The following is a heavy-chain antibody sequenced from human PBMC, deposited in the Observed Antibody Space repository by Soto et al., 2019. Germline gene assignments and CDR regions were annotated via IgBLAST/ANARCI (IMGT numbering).Heavy chain of an antibody. D-gene: IGHD6-19*01. V-gene: IGHV3-15*01. CDR3: TPEMRHTIGWYGASDV. CDR1: GLSLSDAW. J-gene: IGHJ3*01. Sequence: EVLLVESGGGLVEPGGSLRVSCTASGLSLSDAWMSWVRQAPGKGLEWVGRIKSKRDGGATDYAAPVKGRFSISRDDLKNSLYLQVSSLKSEDTAVYYCTPEMRHTIGWYGASDVWCQGTMITVSS. CDR2: IKSKRDGGAT.